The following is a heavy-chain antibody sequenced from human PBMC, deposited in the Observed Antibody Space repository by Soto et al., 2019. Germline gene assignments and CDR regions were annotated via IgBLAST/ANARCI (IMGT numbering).Heavy chain of an antibody. V-gene: IGHV3-7*01. Sequence: EVHLVESGGGLVQPGGSLRLSCAASGFSFSSYYMSWVRQAPGKGLEWVANIKPDGSEKYYVDSVKGRFTISRDNAKNSLYLQMNSLRAEDTAVYYSARDLVAGSTDYWGQGTLVTVSS. CDR2: IKPDGSEK. CDR1: GFSFSSYY. J-gene: IGHJ4*02. D-gene: IGHD2-21*01. CDR3: ARDLVAGSTDY.